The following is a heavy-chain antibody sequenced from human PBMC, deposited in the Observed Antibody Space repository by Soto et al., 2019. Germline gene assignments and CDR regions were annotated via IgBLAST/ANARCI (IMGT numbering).Heavy chain of an antibody. Sequence: PSETLSLTCSVSGGSISSFFWGWIRQPPGKELEWIGYISYSGSTTYNPSLKSRITLSVDTSKNQFSLRVASVTAADTAVYYCARGHRAMEYYYYYGMDVWGQGTTVTVSS. D-gene: IGHD5-18*01. CDR2: ISYSGST. V-gene: IGHV4-59*01. CDR1: GGSISSFF. J-gene: IGHJ6*02. CDR3: ARGHRAMEYYYYYGMDV.